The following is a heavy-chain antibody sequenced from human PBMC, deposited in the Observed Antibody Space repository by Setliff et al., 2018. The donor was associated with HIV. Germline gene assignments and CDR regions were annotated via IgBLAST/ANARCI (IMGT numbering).Heavy chain of an antibody. CDR1: GFTFSSYG. D-gene: IGHD6-19*01. V-gene: IGHV3-23*01. CDR3: AKEVLEIAVAAS. J-gene: IGHJ4*02. Sequence: GSLRLSCAASGFTFSSYGMSWVRQAPERGLEWVSAISGSGGNAYYADSVKGRFTISRDNSKNTLYLQMNSLRAEDTAVYYCAKEVLEIAVAASWGQGTLVTVSS. CDR2: ISGSGGNA.